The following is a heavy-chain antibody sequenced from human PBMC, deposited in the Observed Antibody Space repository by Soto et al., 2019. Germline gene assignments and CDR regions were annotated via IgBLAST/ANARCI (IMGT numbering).Heavy chain of an antibody. CDR3: ARGVRWFRVSFDP. Sequence: QVHLQQWGAGLLKPSETLSLTCAVYGGSFSDTYWNWFRQPPGKGLEWIGEINHNTNTIYNPSLTSRVTISVDTSKNHFSRKLTSVTAADTAVYYCARGVRWFRVSFDPWGQGTLVTVSS. V-gene: IGHV4-34*01. CDR1: GGSFSDTY. D-gene: IGHD3-10*01. CDR2: INHNTNT. J-gene: IGHJ5*02.